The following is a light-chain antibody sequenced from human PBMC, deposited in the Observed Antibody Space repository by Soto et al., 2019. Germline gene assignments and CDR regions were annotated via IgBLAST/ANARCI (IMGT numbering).Light chain of an antibody. CDR2: EVV. CDR1: NNDVGFYDF. Sequence: QSVLTQPPSASGSPGQSVTISCTGTNNDVGFYDFVSWYQHHPGKAPRLIIYEVVQRPSGVPDRFSGSKSGNTASLTVSGLQAADEADYFCKSYAGSNTYVFGSGTKV. V-gene: IGLV2-8*01. J-gene: IGLJ1*01. CDR3: KSYAGSNTYV.